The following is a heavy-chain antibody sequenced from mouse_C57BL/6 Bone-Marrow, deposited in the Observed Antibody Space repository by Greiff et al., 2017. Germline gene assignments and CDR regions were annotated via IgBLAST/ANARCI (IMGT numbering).Heavy chain of an antibody. CDR1: GYTFTSYW. Sequence: QVQLQQPGAELVKPGASVKLSCKASGYTFTSYWMHWVKQRPGQGLEWIGMIHPNSGSTNYNEKFKSKATLTVDKSSSTAYMQLSSLTSEDSAVYYCARAGESYWYFDVCGTGTTVTVSS. V-gene: IGHV1-64*01. CDR2: IHPNSGST. CDR3: ARAGESYWYFDV. J-gene: IGHJ1*03.